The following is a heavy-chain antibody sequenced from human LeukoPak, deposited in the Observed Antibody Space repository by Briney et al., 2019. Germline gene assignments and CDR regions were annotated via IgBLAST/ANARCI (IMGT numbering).Heavy chain of an antibody. CDR2: IYSGGTT. V-gene: IGHV3-53*05. CDR1: GFTVSSNY. Sequence: GGSLRLSCAASGFTVSSNYMSWVRQAPGKGLEWVSVIYSGGTTYYADSVKGRFNISRDNSKNTLYLQMNSLRAEDTAVYYCTVAGIVGFFDYWGQGTLVTVSS. D-gene: IGHD6-19*01. J-gene: IGHJ4*02. CDR3: TVAGIVGFFDY.